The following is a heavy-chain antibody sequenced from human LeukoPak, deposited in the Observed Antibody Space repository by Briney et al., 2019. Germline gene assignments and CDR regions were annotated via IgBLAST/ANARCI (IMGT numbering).Heavy chain of an antibody. CDR1: GGTFSSYA. Sequence: SVKVSCKASGGTFSSYAISWVRQAPGQGLEWMGRIIPIFGIANYAQKFQGRVTITADKSTSTAYMELSSLRSEDTAVYYCARDGYYDSSGYYPPAYYFDYWGQGTLVTVSS. J-gene: IGHJ4*02. CDR2: IIPIFGIA. CDR3: ARDGYYDSSGYYPPAYYFDY. V-gene: IGHV1-69*04. D-gene: IGHD3-22*01.